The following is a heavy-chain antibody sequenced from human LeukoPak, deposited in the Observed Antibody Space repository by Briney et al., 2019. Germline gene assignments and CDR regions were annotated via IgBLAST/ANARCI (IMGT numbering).Heavy chain of an antibody. V-gene: IGHV1-69*13. CDR1: GYTFTSYG. CDR2: IIPIFGTA. Sequence: GASVKVSCKASGYTFTSYGISWVRQAPGQGLEWMGGIIPIFGTANYAQKFQGRVTITADESTSTAYMELSSLRSEDTAVYYCARDYDSYFDYWGQGTLVTVSS. D-gene: IGHD3-22*01. CDR3: ARDYDSYFDY. J-gene: IGHJ4*02.